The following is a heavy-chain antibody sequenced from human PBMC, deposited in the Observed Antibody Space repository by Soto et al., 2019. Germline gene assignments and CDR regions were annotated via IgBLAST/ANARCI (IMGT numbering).Heavy chain of an antibody. CDR1: GGSFSGYY. V-gene: IGHV4-34*01. J-gene: IGHJ4*02. D-gene: IGHD6-19*01. CDR3: ARVGSAGSGWLFRGRAFDY. CDR2: INHSGST. Sequence: SETLSLTCAVYGGSFSGYYWSWIRQPPGKGLEWIGEINHSGSTNYNPSLKSRVTISVDTSKNQFSLKLSSVTAADTAVYYCARVGSAGSGWLFRGRAFDYWGQGTLVTVSS.